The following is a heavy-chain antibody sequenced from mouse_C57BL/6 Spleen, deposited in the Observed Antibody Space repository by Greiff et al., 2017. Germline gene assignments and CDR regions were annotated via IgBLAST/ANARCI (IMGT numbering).Heavy chain of an antibody. J-gene: IGHJ1*03. Sequence: VQLQESGPGLVKPSQSLSLTCSVTGYSITSGYYWNWIRQFPGNKLEWMGYISYDGSNNYNPSLKNRISITRDTSKNQFFLKLNSVTTEDTATYYCARRVGRGYFDVWGTGTTVTVSS. V-gene: IGHV3-6*01. CDR2: ISYDGSN. CDR1: GYSITSGYY. CDR3: ARRVGRGYFDV. D-gene: IGHD4-1*01.